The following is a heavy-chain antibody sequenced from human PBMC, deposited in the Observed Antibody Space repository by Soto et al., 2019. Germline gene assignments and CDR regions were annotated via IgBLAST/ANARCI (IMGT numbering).Heavy chain of an antibody. CDR2: MNPNSGNT. CDR1: GYTLTSYD. D-gene: IGHD3-22*01. Sequence: ASVKVSCKASGYTLTSYDINWVRQATGQGLEWMGWMNPNSGNTGYAQKFQGRVTMTRNTSISTAYMELSSLRSEDTAVYYCARGRTLLYYDSSGYYHPPDAFDIWGQGTMVTVSS. V-gene: IGHV1-8*01. CDR3: ARGRTLLYYDSSGYYHPPDAFDI. J-gene: IGHJ3*02.